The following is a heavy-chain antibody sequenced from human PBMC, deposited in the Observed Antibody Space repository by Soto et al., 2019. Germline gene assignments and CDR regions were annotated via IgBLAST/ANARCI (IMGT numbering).Heavy chain of an antibody. CDR2: ISGSGGDT. CDR1: GFTFSTYA. CDR3: AKAGGSTPSALGSY. Sequence: XXSLRLSCAASGFTFSTYAMRWVRQAPGKGLGWVSVISGSGGDTYNEDSVKGRFTIARDNPKNTLSLKMNSLRAEDTAVYYCAKAGGSTPSALGSYGGKGTQVTVP. D-gene: IGHD2-2*01. J-gene: IGHJ1*01. V-gene: IGHV3-23*01.